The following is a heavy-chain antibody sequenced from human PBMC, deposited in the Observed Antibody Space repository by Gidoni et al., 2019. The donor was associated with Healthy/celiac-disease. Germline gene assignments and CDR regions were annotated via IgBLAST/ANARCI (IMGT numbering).Heavy chain of an antibody. D-gene: IGHD6-13*01. CDR3: ATRRIAAAGVGRFDP. CDR1: GFTFSSYA. V-gene: IGHV3-23*01. Sequence: EVQLLESGGGLVQPGGSLRLSCAASGFTFSSYAMSWVRQAPGKGLDWVSAISGSGGSTYYADSVKGRFTISRDNSKNTLYLQMNSLRAEDTAVYYCATRRIAAAGVGRFDPWGQGTLVTVSS. J-gene: IGHJ5*02. CDR2: ISGSGGST.